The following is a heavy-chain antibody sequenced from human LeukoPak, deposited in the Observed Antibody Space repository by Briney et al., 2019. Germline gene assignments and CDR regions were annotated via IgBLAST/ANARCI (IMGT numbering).Heavy chain of an antibody. D-gene: IGHD6-13*01. CDR3: AREVYSSSWFFDY. CDR2: MYYSGST. Sequence: PSETLSLTCTVSGGSINSSSYYWGWIRQPPGKGLEWIGSMYYSGSTYYNPSLKSRVTISVDTSKNQFSLKLSSVTAADTAVYYCAREVYSSSWFFDYWGQGTLVTVSS. V-gene: IGHV4-39*07. J-gene: IGHJ4*02. CDR1: GGSINSSSYY.